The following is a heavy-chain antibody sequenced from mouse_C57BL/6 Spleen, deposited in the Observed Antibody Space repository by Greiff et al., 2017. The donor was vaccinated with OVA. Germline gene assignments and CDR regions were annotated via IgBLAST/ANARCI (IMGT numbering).Heavy chain of an antibody. D-gene: IGHD2-3*01. Sequence: QVQLKESGAELARPGASVKLSCKASGYTFTSYGISWVKQRTGQGLEWIGEIYPRSGNTYYNEKFKGKATLTADKSSSTAYMELRSLTSEDAAVYFCARAYDYFDYWGQGTTLTVSA. CDR2: IYPRSGNT. CDR3: ARAYDYFDY. CDR1: GYTFTSYG. J-gene: IGHJ2*01. V-gene: IGHV1-81*01.